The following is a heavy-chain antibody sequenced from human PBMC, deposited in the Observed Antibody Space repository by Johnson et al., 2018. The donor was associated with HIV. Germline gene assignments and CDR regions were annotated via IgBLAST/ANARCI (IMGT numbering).Heavy chain of an antibody. CDR1: GFTFSGYG. V-gene: IGHV3-30*03. D-gene: IGHD6-13*01. J-gene: IGHJ3*02. CDR3: ATDRSSWYPFDAFYI. Sequence: QVQLVESGGGAVQPGKSLRLACAASGFTFSGYGMHWVRQAPGKGLEWVAVISYDGSNKYYADSVKGRFTISRDNSKNTLYLQMNSLRAEDTALYSCATDRSSWYPFDAFYIWGQGTMVTVSS. CDR2: ISYDGSNK.